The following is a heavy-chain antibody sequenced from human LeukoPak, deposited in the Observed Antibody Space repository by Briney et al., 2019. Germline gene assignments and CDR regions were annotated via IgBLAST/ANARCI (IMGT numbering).Heavy chain of an antibody. V-gene: IGHV4-4*07. CDR1: GGSISSYY. CDR2: IYTSGST. Sequence: SETLSLTCTVSGGSISSYYWSWIRQPAGKGLEWIGRIYTSGSTNYNPSLKSRVTMSVDTSTNQSSPKLSSVTAADTAVYYCARGAQHWELLHMDVWGKGTTVTVSS. D-gene: IGHD1-26*01. CDR3: ARGAQHWELLHMDV. J-gene: IGHJ6*03.